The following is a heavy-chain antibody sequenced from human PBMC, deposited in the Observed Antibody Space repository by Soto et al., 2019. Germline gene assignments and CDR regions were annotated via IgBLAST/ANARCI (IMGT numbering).Heavy chain of an antibody. CDR3: ERSGWSRFGMDV. D-gene: IGHD6-19*01. Sequence: GGSLRLSCAASEFTFGDYAMSWFRQAPGKGLEWVGFIRSKAYGGTTEYAASVKGRFTISRDDSKSIAYLQMNSLKIEDTAVYYCERSGWSRFGMDVWGQGTTVTVSS. CDR1: EFTFGDYA. CDR2: IRSKAYGGTT. J-gene: IGHJ6*02. V-gene: IGHV3-49*03.